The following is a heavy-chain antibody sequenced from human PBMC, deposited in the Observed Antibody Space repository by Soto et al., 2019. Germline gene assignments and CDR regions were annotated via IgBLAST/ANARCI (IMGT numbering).Heavy chain of an antibody. Sequence: PGGSLRLSCEVSGFTFSSYAMNWVRQAPGKGLEWVSAISTGGGTTYYADSVKGRFTISRNNAKNSLYLQMNSLRAEDTAVYYCAREYCSSTSCLNWFDPWGQGTLVTVSS. J-gene: IGHJ5*02. CDR2: ISTGGGTT. CDR1: GFTFSSYA. V-gene: IGHV3-23*01. D-gene: IGHD2-2*01. CDR3: AREYCSSTSCLNWFDP.